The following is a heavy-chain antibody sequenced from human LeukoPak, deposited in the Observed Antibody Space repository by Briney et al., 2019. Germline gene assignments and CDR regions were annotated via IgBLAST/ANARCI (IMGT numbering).Heavy chain of an antibody. Sequence: PSETLSLTCTVSGGSISSYYWNWIRPPPGKGLEWIGYISNSGSTNYSPSLKSRVTTSVDTTKNQFSLKMTSVTAADTAIYYCAGASLYYDSSGQRTLDIWGQGTMVTVSS. CDR2: ISNSGST. V-gene: IGHV4-59*01. J-gene: IGHJ3*02. D-gene: IGHD3-22*01. CDR1: GGSISSYY. CDR3: AGASLYYDSSGQRTLDI.